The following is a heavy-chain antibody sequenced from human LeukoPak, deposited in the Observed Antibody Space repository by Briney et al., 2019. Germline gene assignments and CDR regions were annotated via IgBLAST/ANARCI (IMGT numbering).Heavy chain of an antibody. D-gene: IGHD6-19*01. CDR1: GFTFDDYG. Sequence: GGSLRLSCAASGFTFDDYGMSWVRQAPGKGLEWVSGIKWNGGSTGYADSVKGRFTISRDNAKNSLYVQMNSLRAEDTAFYYCARDYSSGWYGIVHWGQGTLVTVSS. CDR2: IKWNGGST. V-gene: IGHV3-20*04. J-gene: IGHJ4*02. CDR3: ARDYSSGWYGIVH.